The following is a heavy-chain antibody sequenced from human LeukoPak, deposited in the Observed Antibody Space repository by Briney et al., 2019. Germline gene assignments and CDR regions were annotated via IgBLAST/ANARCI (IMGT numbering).Heavy chain of an antibody. Sequence: ASVKVSCKASGYSFNTYYLHWVRPAPGQGLEWMGINNPGGGTVVHGQKFQGRVSITRDISTSTVYMELSSLTSEDTAVYYCASDGIEGDYYYMDVWGRGTTVTVSS. CDR2: NNPGGGTV. J-gene: IGHJ6*03. D-gene: IGHD1-14*01. CDR1: GYSFNTYY. CDR3: ASDGIEGDYYYMDV. V-gene: IGHV1-46*02.